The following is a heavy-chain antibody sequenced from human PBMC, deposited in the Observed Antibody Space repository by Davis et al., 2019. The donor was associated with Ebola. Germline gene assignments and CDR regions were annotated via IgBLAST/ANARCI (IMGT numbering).Heavy chain of an antibody. CDR3: ARDRGYCSGGSCYPYYYYYGMDV. CDR2: ISYDGNSK. Sequence: GGSLKISCAASGFTFSVYAMYWVRQAPGKGLEWIVVISYDGNSKYYADSVKGRYTISRDNSKNTLYLQMNSLRAEDTAVYYCARDRGYCSGGSCYPYYYYYGMDVWGKGTTVTVSS. D-gene: IGHD2-15*01. J-gene: IGHJ6*04. CDR1: GFTFSVYA. V-gene: IGHV3-30*04.